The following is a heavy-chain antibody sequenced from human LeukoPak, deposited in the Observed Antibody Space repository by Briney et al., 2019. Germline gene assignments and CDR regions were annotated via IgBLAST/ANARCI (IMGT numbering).Heavy chain of an antibody. D-gene: IGHD7-27*01. V-gene: IGHV3-53*01. CDR1: GFTVSSNY. J-gene: IGHJ6*03. CDR2: IYSGGST. Sequence: GGSLRLSCAASGFTVSSNYMSWVRQAPGKGLEWVSVIYSGGSTYYADSVKGRFTISRDNSKNTLYLQMNSLRAEDTAVYHCARTGDDYYYYMDVWGKGTTVTVSS. CDR3: ARTGDDYYYYMDV.